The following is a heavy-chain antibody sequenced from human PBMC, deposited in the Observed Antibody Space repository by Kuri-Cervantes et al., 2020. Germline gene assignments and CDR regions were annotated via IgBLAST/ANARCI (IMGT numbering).Heavy chain of an antibody. CDR3: ARVRYSSGWYGLGY. CDR1: GYTFTGYY. V-gene: IGHV1-69*13. D-gene: IGHD6-19*01. Sequence: SVKVSCKASGYTFTGYYMHWVRQAPGQGLEWMGGIIPIFGTANYAQKFQGRVTITADESTSTAYMELSSLRSEDTAVYYCARVRYSSGWYGLGYWGQGTLVTVSS. CDR2: IIPIFGTA. J-gene: IGHJ4*02.